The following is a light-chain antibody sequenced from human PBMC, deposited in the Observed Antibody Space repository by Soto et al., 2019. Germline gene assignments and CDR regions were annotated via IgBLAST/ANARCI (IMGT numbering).Light chain of an antibody. V-gene: IGKV3-20*01. J-gene: IGKJ2*01. CDR2: AAS. Sequence: EIVLTQSPGTLSLSPGERATLSCRAIQSVPSSQLGWYQQKFGRSPRLLIYAASTRATGVPDRFSGSGSETDFTLTINSLEPEDSAVYYCQQYGSTPPFTFGQGTKVDIK. CDR1: QSVPSSQ. CDR3: QQYGSTPPFT.